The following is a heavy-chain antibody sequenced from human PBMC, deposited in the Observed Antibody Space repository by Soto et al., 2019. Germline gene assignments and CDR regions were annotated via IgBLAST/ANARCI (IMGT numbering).Heavy chain of an antibody. CDR3: ARFSDYGDYSSAFDI. Sequence: PGGSLRLSCVASELTVSNNYMSWVRQAPGKGLEWVAVIWYDGSNKYYADSVKGRFTISRDNSKNTLYLQMNSLRAEDTAVYYCARFSDYGDYSSAFDIWGQGTMVTVSS. V-gene: IGHV3-33*08. CDR1: ELTVSNNY. D-gene: IGHD4-17*01. CDR2: IWYDGSNK. J-gene: IGHJ3*02.